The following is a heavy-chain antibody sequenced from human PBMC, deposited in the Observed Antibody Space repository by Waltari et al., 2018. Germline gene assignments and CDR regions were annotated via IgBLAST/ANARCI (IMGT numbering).Heavy chain of an antibody. CDR3: ASWSSYGYYFDY. V-gene: IGHV4-38-2*01. D-gene: IGHD5-18*01. Sequence: QVQLQESGPGLVKPSETLSLTCAVSGYSISSGYYWGWIRQPPGKGLEWIGSIYHSGSTYYNPSLKSRVTISVDTSKNQFSLKLSSVTAADTAVYYCASWSSYGYYFDYWGQGTLVTVSS. CDR2: IYHSGST. J-gene: IGHJ4*02. CDR1: GYSISSGYY.